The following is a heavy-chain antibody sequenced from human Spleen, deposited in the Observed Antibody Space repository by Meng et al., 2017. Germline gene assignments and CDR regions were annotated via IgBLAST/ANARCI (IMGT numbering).Heavy chain of an antibody. V-gene: IGHV1-2*02. CDR2: ISAYNGNT. D-gene: IGHD6-13*01. Sequence: ASVKVSCKASGGTFITYAITWVRQAPGQGLEWMGWISAYNGNTSYAQKCQGRVTMTRDTSISTAYMELSRLRSDDQAVYYWARDTYRGSSWCEPIYYYYYGMDVWGQGTTVTVSS. J-gene: IGHJ6*02. CDR1: GGTFITYA. CDR3: ARDTYRGSSWCEPIYYYYYGMDV.